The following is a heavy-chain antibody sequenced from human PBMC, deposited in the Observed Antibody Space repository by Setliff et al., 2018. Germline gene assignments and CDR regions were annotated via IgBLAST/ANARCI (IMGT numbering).Heavy chain of an antibody. J-gene: IGHJ4*02. CDR2: ISSSSSYI. CDR1: GFTFSSYS. Sequence: KPGGSLRLSCAASGFTFSSYSMNWVRQAPGKGLEWVSSISSSSSYIYYADSVKGRFTISRDNSKNTLYLQMNSLRDDDTAVYYCARVPQLLWFGEGRGPFEHWGQGTQVTVSS. CDR3: ARVPQLLWFGEGRGPFEH. V-gene: IGHV3-21*01. D-gene: IGHD3-10*01.